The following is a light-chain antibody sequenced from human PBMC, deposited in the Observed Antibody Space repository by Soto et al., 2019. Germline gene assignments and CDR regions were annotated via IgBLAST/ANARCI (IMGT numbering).Light chain of an antibody. J-gene: IGKJ1*01. CDR2: GAS. V-gene: IGKV3-20*01. Sequence: EIVLTQSPGTLSLSAGERATLSCRASQSVSSSYLAWYQQKPGQAPRLLIYGASSRATGIPDRFSGSGSGTDFTLTISRLEPEDFAVYYCQQYGSSRTWTFGQGTKVDIK. CDR1: QSVSSSY. CDR3: QQYGSSRTWT.